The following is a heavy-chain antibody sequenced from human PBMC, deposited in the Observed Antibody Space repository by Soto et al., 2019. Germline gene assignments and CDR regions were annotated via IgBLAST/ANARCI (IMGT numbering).Heavy chain of an antibody. D-gene: IGHD3-22*01. CDR2: IWYDGSNK. V-gene: IGHV3-33*01. CDR1: GFTFSSYG. CDR3: ARDGIVSDYYDSSGYYYGDY. J-gene: IGHJ4*02. Sequence: QVRLVESGGGVVQPGRSLRLSCAASGFTFSSYGMHWVRQAPGKGLEWVAVIWYDGSNKYYADSVKGRFTISRDNSKNTLYLQMNSLRAEDTAVYYCARDGIVSDYYDSSGYYYGDYWGQGTLVTVSS.